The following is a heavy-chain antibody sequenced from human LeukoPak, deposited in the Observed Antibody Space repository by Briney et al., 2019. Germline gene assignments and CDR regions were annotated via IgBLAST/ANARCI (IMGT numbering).Heavy chain of an antibody. CDR1: GGTFSSYA. V-gene: IGHV1-69*05. Sequence: SVKVSCKASGGTFSSYAISWVRQAPGQGLEWMGRIVPIFGTANYAQKFQGRVTITTDESTSTAYMELSSLRSEDTAVYYCARTHYDFWSGYSNYYYYMDVWGKGTTVTVSS. CDR2: IVPIFGTA. J-gene: IGHJ6*03. D-gene: IGHD3-3*01. CDR3: ARTHYDFWSGYSNYYYYMDV.